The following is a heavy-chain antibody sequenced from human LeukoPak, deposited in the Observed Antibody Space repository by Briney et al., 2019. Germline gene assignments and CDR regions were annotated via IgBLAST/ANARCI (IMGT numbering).Heavy chain of an antibody. CDR2: IYYSGST. V-gene: IGHV4-39*07. CDR1: GDSISSSSYY. J-gene: IGHJ4*02. Sequence: SETLSLTCTVSGDSISSSSYYWGWIRQPPGTGLEWIGTIYYSGSTFYNPSLKSRVTISIDTSKNQFSLKVSSVTAADTAVYYCASSLSGDFDYWGQGILVTVSS. CDR3: ASSLSGDFDY. D-gene: IGHD2-15*01.